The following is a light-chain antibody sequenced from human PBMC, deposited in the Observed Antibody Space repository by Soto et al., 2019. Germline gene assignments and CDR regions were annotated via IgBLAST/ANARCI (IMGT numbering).Light chain of an antibody. CDR2: DAS. Sequence: EIVLTQSPGTLSLSPGERATLSCRASQSISSNYLAWYQHKPGQAPRLLIYDASSKATGTPDRFSGGGSGTDFTLTISRLEPEDFAVYYCQQYGSSPPFTFGPGTKVDIK. CDR3: QQYGSSPPFT. CDR1: QSISSNY. J-gene: IGKJ3*01. V-gene: IGKV3-20*01.